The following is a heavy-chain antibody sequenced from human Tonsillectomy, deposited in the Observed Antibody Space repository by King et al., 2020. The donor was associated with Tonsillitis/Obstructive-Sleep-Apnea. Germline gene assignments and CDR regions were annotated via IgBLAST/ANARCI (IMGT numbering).Heavy chain of an antibody. CDR2: IYYIGST. CDR3: ARVSTTMETLNWFDP. V-gene: IGHV4-61*01. Sequence: QLQLQESGPERVKPSETLSLTCTVSGGSVNSGSYFWSWIRQPPGKGLEWIAYIYYIGSTNYSPSLRSRVTISLDTSKNQLSLKLNSVSAADTAVYYCARVSTTMETLNWFDPWGQGTLVTVSS. J-gene: IGHJ5*02. CDR1: GGSVNSGSYF. D-gene: IGHD4-23*01.